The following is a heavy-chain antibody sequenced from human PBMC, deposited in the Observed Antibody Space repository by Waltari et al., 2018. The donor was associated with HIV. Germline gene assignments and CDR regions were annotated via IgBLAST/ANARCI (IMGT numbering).Heavy chain of an antibody. CDR2: IDHRGRT. CDR1: GESFSHYY. Sequence: QVQLHQWGAGLLKPSETLSLTCAVYGESFSHYYWSWIRQPPGKGLEWIGAIDHRGRTKFNTSLKSRVTMSADKSKNQLSLKRSSVTAADTAVYFCARPVDCTSTTCTGPFDYWGQGNLVTVST. J-gene: IGHJ4*02. D-gene: IGHD6-13*01. CDR3: ARPVDCTSTTCTGPFDY. V-gene: IGHV4-34*01.